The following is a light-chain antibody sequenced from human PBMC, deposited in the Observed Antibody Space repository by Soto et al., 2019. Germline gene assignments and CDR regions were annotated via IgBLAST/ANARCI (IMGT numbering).Light chain of an antibody. CDR2: GTS. CDR3: QQHNNWPWT. V-gene: IGKV3-15*01. Sequence: EIVMTQYPATLSVSPGERATLSCRASQSLSGNLAWYQQKPGQAPRLLIYGTSTRATGIPARFSGSGSGTEFTLTISSLQAEDFGVYYCQQHNNWPWTFGQGTKMEIK. J-gene: IGKJ1*01. CDR1: QSLSGN.